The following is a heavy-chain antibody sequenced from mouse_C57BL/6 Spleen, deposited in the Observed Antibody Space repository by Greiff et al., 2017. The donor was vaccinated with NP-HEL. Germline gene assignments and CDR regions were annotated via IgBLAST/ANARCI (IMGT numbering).Heavy chain of an antibody. Sequence: QVQLKESGPGLVQPSQSLSITCTVSGFSLTSYGVHWVRQSPGKGLEWLGVIWSGGSTDYNAAFISRLSISKDNSKSQVFFKMNSLQADDTAIYYCASPYYYGSEAWFAYWGQGTLVTVSA. V-gene: IGHV2-2*01. CDR2: IWSGGST. J-gene: IGHJ3*01. CDR1: GFSLTSYG. D-gene: IGHD1-1*01. CDR3: ASPYYYGSEAWFAY.